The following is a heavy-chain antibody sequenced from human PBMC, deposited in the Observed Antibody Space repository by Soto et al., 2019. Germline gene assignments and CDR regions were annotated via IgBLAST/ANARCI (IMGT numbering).Heavy chain of an antibody. Sequence: PGESLKISCKGSGYSFTNYWIGWVRQMPGKGLEWVGIIYPGDSDTRYSPSFQGQVTISVDKSITTAYLQWSSLKASDTAMYYCARGGLYYYDSSGYWIDPWGQGTLVTVSS. CDR1: GYSFTNYW. J-gene: IGHJ5*02. CDR2: IYPGDSDT. CDR3: ARGGLYYYDSSGYWIDP. V-gene: IGHV5-51*01. D-gene: IGHD3-22*01.